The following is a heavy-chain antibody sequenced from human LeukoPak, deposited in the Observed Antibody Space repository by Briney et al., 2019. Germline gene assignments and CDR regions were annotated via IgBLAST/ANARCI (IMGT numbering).Heavy chain of an antibody. J-gene: IGHJ6*03. CDR1: GGTFSSYA. CDR2: IILIFGTA. V-gene: IGHV1-69*05. D-gene: IGHD1-7*01. Sequence: SVKVSCKASGGTFSSYAISWVRQAPGQGLEWMGGIILIFGTANYAQKFQGRVTITTDESTSTAYMELSSLRSEDTAVYYCAQGDWNYRNYYYMDVWGKGTTVTVSS. CDR3: AQGDWNYRNYYYMDV.